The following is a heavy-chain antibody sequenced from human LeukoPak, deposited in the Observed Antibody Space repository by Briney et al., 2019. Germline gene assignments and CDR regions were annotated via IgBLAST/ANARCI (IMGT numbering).Heavy chain of an antibody. CDR2: INPNSGGT. J-gene: IGHJ5*02. D-gene: IGHD5-18*01. CDR1: GYTFTGYY. V-gene: IGHV1-2*02. Sequence: ASVKVSCKASGYTFTGYYMHWVRQAPGQGLEWMGWINPNSGGTNYAQKFQGRVTMTRDTSISTAYMELSRLRSDDTAIYYCARESVAMDGGNWFDPWGQGTLVTVSS. CDR3: ARESVAMDGGNWFDP.